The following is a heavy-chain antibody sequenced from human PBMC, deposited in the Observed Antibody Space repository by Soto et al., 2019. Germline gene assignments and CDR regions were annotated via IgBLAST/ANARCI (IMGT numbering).Heavy chain of an antibody. CDR2: ISWNSGTI. CDR3: AKDMRGGSSSSRYYYGLDV. D-gene: IGHD6-13*01. CDR1: GFTFDDYA. J-gene: IGHJ6*02. V-gene: IGHV3-9*01. Sequence: EVQLVESGGGLVQPGRSLRLSCAASGFTFDDYAMHWVRQAPGKGLEWVSGISWNSGTIVYADSVKGRFTISRDNAKNXLXRQMNSLRGEYTALYYCAKDMRGGSSSSRYYYGLDVWGQGTTVTVSS.